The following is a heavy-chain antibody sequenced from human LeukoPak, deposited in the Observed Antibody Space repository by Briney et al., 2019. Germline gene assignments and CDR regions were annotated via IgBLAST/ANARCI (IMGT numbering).Heavy chain of an antibody. CDR3: AREDYGDSFDY. Sequence: GGSLRLSCAASGFNFSSYWMSWVRQAPGKGLEWVANIKQDGSEKYYVDSVKGRFTISRDNAKNSLYLQMNSLRAEDTAVYYCAREDYGDSFDYWGQGTLVTVSS. CDR1: GFNFSSYW. V-gene: IGHV3-7*01. CDR2: IKQDGSEK. J-gene: IGHJ4*02. D-gene: IGHD4-17*01.